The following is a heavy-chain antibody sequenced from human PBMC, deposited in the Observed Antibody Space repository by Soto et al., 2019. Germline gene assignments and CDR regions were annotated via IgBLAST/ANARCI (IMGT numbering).Heavy chain of an antibody. V-gene: IGHV3-23*01. Sequence: DVQVLESGGGLVQPGGSLRLSCEASGFTISNYGMAWVRQAPGKGLEWVSAISGRDAYTYYADSVKGRFTISRDNSKNTLYLQMSSLTAEDTALYYCAKVERMTPYIHLRWGQGTLVTVSS. J-gene: IGHJ4*02. CDR2: ISGRDAYT. D-gene: IGHD1-1*01. CDR3: AKVERMTPYIHLR. CDR1: GFTISNYG.